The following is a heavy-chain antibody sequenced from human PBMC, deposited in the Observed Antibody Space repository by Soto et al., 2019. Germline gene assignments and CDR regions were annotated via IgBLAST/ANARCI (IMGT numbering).Heavy chain of an antibody. CDR3: ATPRSYDSQRPFDH. V-gene: IGHV1-18*04. CDR2: ISPYNGDT. J-gene: IGHJ4*02. D-gene: IGHD3-10*01. Sequence: GPEVKKPGASVKVSCKSSGYTFITYGISWVRQAPGQGLEWMGWISPYNGDTKFAEKLQGRVTMTTDTSTSTGYMELRSLTSDDTDVYYCATPRSYDSQRPFDHWCQRTLVSVSS. CDR1: GYTFITYG.